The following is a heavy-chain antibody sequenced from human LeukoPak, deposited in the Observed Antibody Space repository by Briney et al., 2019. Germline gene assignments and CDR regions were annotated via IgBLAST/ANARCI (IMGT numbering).Heavy chain of an antibody. J-gene: IGHJ6*02. Sequence: ASVKVSCKASGYTFISYDINWVRQATGQGLEWMGWMNPNSGNTDYAEKFQGRVTMTSNTSISTAYMGLSSLRSDDTAVYYCARGRAGSGYYYGTDVWGQGTTVTVSS. V-gene: IGHV1-8*01. CDR2: MNPNSGNT. D-gene: IGHD2-8*02. CDR3: ARGRAGSGYYYGTDV. CDR1: GYTFISYD.